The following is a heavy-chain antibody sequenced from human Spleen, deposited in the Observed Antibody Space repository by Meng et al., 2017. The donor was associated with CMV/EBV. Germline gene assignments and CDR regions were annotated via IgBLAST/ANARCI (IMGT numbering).Heavy chain of an antibody. CDR3: ATGGYDGSYYYGLEV. Sequence: ASVKVSCKASGYTFTGYYMHWVRQAPGQGLEWMGWINPNSGGTNYAQKFQGRVTMTRDTSISTAYMEMSSLRSDDTAVYYCATGGYDGSYYYGLEVWGQGTTVTVSS. CDR2: INPNSGGT. D-gene: IGHD5-12*01. J-gene: IGHJ6*02. V-gene: IGHV1-2*02. CDR1: GYTFTGYY.